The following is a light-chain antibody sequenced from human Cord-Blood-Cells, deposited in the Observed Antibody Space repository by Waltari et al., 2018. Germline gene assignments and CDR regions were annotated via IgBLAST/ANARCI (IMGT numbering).Light chain of an antibody. Sequence: DIQMTQSPSTLSATLGDRVTINCRASQSISSWFAWYQQKQGKAPKLLIYDASSLESGVPSRFSGSGSGTEFTLTISSLQPDDFATYYCQQYNSYSWTFGQGTKVEIK. V-gene: IGKV1-5*01. CDR1: QSISSW. CDR3: QQYNSYSWT. J-gene: IGKJ1*01. CDR2: DAS.